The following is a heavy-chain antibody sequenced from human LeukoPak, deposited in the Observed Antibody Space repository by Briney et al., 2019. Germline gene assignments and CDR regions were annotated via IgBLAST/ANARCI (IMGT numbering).Heavy chain of an antibody. D-gene: IGHD6-13*01. J-gene: IGHJ5*02. CDR3: AREGVRQQLVASDWFDP. Sequence: GGSLRLSCATSGFTFSSYWMSWVRQAPGKGLEWVANIKQDGSAKYYVDSVKGRFTISRDNTNNSLYLQMNSLRAEDTAVYYCAREGVRQQLVASDWFDPWGQGTLVTVSS. CDR2: IKQDGSAK. CDR1: GFTFSSYW. V-gene: IGHV3-7*01.